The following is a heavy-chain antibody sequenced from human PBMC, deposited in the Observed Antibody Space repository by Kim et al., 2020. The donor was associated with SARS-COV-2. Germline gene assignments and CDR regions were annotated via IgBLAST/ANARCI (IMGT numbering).Heavy chain of an antibody. V-gene: IGHV3-23*01. CDR3: AKRLQGSSWYLGGRVYYGMDV. CDR2: ISGSGGST. CDR1: GFTFSSYA. D-gene: IGHD6-13*01. Sequence: GGSLRLSCAASGFTFSSYAMSWVRQAPGKGLEWVSAISGSGGSTYYADSVKGRFTISRDNSKNTLYLQMNSLRAEDTAVYYCAKRLQGSSWYLGGRVYYGMDVWGQGTTVTVSS. J-gene: IGHJ6*02.